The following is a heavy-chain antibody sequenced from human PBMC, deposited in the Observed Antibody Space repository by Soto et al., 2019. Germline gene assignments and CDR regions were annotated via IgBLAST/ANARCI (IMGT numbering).Heavy chain of an antibody. D-gene: IGHD3-3*01. CDR2: ISSSSSTI. CDR1: GFTFSSYS. J-gene: IGHJ3*02. CDR3: ANEKYDFWSGWGAFDI. Sequence: EVQLAESGGGLVQPGGSLRLSCAASGFTFSSYSMNWVRQAPGKGLEWVSYISSSSSTIYYADSVKGRFTISRDNAKNSLYLQMNSLRDEDTAVYYCANEKYDFWSGWGAFDIWGQGTMVTVSS. V-gene: IGHV3-48*02.